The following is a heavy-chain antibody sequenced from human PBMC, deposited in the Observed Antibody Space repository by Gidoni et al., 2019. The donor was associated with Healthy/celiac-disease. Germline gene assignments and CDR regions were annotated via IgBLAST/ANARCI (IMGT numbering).Heavy chain of an antibody. D-gene: IGHD4-17*01. CDR1: GGTFSIYA. V-gene: IGHV1-69*06. Sequence: QAQPVQSGAEVKKPGSPVNVSCMGSGGTFSIYAIRWVRQALGQGLEWMGGIIPIFGTAKYAQKFQGRVTITADKSTRTAYMELSSLRSEDTAVYYCAREYTTVTTADVAFDIWGQGTMVTVSS. CDR3: AREYTTVTTADVAFDI. J-gene: IGHJ3*02. CDR2: IIPIFGTA.